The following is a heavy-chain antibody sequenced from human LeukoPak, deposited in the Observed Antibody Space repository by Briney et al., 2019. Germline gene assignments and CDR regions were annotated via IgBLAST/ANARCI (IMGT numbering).Heavy chain of an antibody. Sequence: GGSLRLSCAASGFTFSRFWMNWVRQAPGKGLEWVANIKQDGSEKYYVDSVKGRFTISRENAKNSLYLQMNSLRAEDTAVYCCFYGHYMDAWGTGTTVTVSS. J-gene: IGHJ6*03. V-gene: IGHV3-7*01. CDR1: GFTFSRFW. CDR3: FYGHYMDA. D-gene: IGHD3-10*01. CDR2: IKQDGSEK.